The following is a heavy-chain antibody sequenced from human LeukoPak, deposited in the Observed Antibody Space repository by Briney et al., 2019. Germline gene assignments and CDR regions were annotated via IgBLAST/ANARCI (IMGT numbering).Heavy chain of an antibody. J-gene: IGHJ4*02. CDR1: GYSISSGYY. D-gene: IGHD3-10*01. CDR3: ARVDLLRGVIVRGFDY. Sequence: PSETLSLTCAVSGYSISSGYYWGWIRQPPGKGLEWIATIYHSGITYYKTSLKSRVTISVDTSKNQFSLKLTSVTAADTAVYYCARVDLLRGVIVRGFDYWGQGTLVPVSS. V-gene: IGHV4-38-2*01. CDR2: IYHSGIT.